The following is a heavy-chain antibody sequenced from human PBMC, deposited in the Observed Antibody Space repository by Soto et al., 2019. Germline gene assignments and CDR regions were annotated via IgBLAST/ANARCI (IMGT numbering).Heavy chain of an antibody. CDR2: INHLETT. CDR3: ARGGGVDAFDY. Sequence: QLQLHMSGSGLVKPSQTLSLTCTVSGASITYGAYSWSWIRQPPGKGLEWIGYINHLETTFYNPSFESRLTLSIDSTKKQFSLNLKSMSAADRAVYFCARGGGVDAFDYWGQGILVTVSS. V-gene: IGHV4-30-2*01. D-gene: IGHD1-26*01. CDR1: GASITYGAYS. J-gene: IGHJ4*02.